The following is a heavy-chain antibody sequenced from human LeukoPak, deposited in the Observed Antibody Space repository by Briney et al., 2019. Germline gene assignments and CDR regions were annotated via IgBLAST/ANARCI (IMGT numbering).Heavy chain of an antibody. J-gene: IGHJ4*02. CDR2: IRQDGSEK. CDR1: GFTFSSYW. V-gene: IGHV3-7*03. CDR3: ARDAYYDILTGYPTTFDY. Sequence: PGGSLRLSCAASGFTFSSYWMSWVRQAPGKGLEWVANIRQDGSEKYYVDSVKGRFTISRDNSKNTLYLQMNSLRAEDTAVYYCARDAYYDILTGYPTTFDYWGQGTLVTVSS. D-gene: IGHD3-9*01.